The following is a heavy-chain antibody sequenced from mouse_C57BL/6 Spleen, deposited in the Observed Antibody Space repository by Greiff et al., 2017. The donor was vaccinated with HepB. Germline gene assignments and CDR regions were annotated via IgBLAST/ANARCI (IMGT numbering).Heavy chain of an antibody. D-gene: IGHD2-2*01. CDR3: ARSGWLRRRGAMDY. CDR1: GYTFTDYN. CDR2: INPNNGGT. V-gene: IGHV1-18*01. J-gene: IGHJ4*01. Sequence: EVKLVESGPELVKPGASVKIPCKASGYTFTDYNMDWVKQSHGKSLEWIGDINPNNGGTIYNQKFKGKATLTVDKSSSTAYMELRSLTSEDTAVYYCARSGWLRRRGAMDYWGQGTSVTVSS.